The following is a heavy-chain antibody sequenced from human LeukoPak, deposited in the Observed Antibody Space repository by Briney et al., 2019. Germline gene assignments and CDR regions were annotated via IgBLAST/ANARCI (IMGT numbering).Heavy chain of an antibody. D-gene: IGHD2-21*02. V-gene: IGHV3-7*03. J-gene: IGHJ4*02. Sequence: AGGSLRLSCAASGFIFSKNWMSWVRQAPGRGLEWVANIKQDGSEQYYVDSVRGRFITSRDNAKNTLFLQMNSLRSEDTAVYYCVSRAYCGGNCPSHFDYWGRGTLVTVSS. CDR2: IKQDGSEQ. CDR1: GFIFSKNW. CDR3: VSRAYCGGNCPSHFDY.